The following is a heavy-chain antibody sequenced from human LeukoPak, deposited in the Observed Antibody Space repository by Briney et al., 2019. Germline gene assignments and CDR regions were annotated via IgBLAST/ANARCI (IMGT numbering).Heavy chain of an antibody. CDR1: GGSISSYF. CDR2: IYYSGST. CDR3: ARRGCSAGSCYLGV. V-gene: IGHV4-59*08. J-gene: IGHJ4*02. Sequence: SETPSLTCTVSGGSISSYFWSWIRQPPGKALEWIGYIYYSGSTNYNPSLKSRVTISVDTSKNQFSLKLSSVTAADTAVYYCARRGCSAGSCYLGVWGQGILVTVSS. D-gene: IGHD2-15*01.